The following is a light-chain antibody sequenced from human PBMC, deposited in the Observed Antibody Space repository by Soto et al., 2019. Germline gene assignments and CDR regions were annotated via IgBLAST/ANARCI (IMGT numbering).Light chain of an antibody. CDR2: NND. CDR3: TATDHRLTGPV. J-gene: IGLJ2*01. V-gene: IGLV1-47*02. CDR1: SSNIETNL. Sequence: VLTQPPSASGTPGQRVTIYCSGSSSNIETNLVHWYQHLPGASPRLLIYNNDQRPSGVPDRFSASKSGTSASLAISGLRSEDAADYYCTATDHRLTGPVFGGGTKLTVL.